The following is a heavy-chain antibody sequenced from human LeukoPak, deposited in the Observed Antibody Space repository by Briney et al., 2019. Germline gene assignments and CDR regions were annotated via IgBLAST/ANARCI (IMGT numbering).Heavy chain of an antibody. J-gene: IGHJ3*02. Sequence: VASVKVSCKASRGTFSSYAINWVRQAPGQGLEWMGGIIPIFGTANYAQKFQGRVTITADKSTSTAYMELSSLRSEDTAVYYCARDRPTGGNGAFDIWGQGTMVTVSS. CDR3: ARDRPTGGNGAFDI. D-gene: IGHD4-23*01. CDR2: IIPIFGTA. CDR1: RGTFSSYA. V-gene: IGHV1-69*06.